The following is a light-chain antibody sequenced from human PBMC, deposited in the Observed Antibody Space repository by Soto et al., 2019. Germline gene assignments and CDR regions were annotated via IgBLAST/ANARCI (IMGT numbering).Light chain of an antibody. V-gene: IGLV2-14*01. CDR3: SSYTSSSTDVV. J-gene: IGLJ2*01. CDR1: SSDVGNYNY. Sequence: QSVLTQPASVSGSPGQSITISCTGTSSDVGNYNYVSWYQQYPGRVPKLLIYMVSNRPSGVSNRFSGSKSGNTASLTISGLQAEDEADYYCSSYTSSSTDVVFGGGTQLTVL. CDR2: MVS.